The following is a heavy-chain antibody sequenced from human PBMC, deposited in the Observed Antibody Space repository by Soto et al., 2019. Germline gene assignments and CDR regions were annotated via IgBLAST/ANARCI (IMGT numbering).Heavy chain of an antibody. CDR2: ISSSGNTI. CDR3: VRITYTGYGVDV. Sequence: LLLSCAASGFTFSDYYMSWIRQAPGKGLDWVSYISSSGNTIYYADSVKGRFTISRDNAKNSLYVQMNSLRAEDTAVYYCVRITYTGYGVDVWGQGTTVTVSS. D-gene: IGHD3-16*01. CDR1: GFTFSDYY. V-gene: IGHV3-11*01. J-gene: IGHJ6*02.